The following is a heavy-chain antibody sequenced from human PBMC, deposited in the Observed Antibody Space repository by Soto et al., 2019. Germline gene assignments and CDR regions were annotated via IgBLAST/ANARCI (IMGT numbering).Heavy chain of an antibody. CDR2: IKSKTDGGTT. J-gene: IGHJ4*02. V-gene: IGHV3-15*01. Sequence: EVQLVESGGGLVKPGGSLRLSCAASGFTFSNAWMSWVRQAPGKGLEWVGRIKSKTDGGTTDYAAPVKGRFTISRDDSKNTLYLQMNSLKTEDTAVYYCTTDSPPHLWFGELLRTPPLHWGQGTLVTVSS. CDR3: TTDSPPHLWFGELLRTPPLH. D-gene: IGHD3-10*01. CDR1: GFTFSNAW.